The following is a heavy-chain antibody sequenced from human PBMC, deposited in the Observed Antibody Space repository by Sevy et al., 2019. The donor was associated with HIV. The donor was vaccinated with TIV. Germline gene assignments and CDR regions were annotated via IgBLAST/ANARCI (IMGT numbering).Heavy chain of an antibody. CDR3: ARDVDTPFVRSFDS. V-gene: IGHV3-48*02. J-gene: IGHJ4*02. CDR1: GLTFSSDS. CDR2: ISSSSRTI. D-gene: IGHD5-18*01. Sequence: GGSLRLSCVVSGLTFSSDSMNWVRQAPGKGLEWLAYISSSSRTIYYADPVEGRFTNSRDNDKKSVFLQMNNLRDENSATYYCARDVDTPFVRSFDSWGQGTLVTVSS.